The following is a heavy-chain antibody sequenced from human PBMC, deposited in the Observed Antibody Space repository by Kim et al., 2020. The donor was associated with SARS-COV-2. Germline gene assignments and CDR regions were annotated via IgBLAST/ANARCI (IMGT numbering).Heavy chain of an antibody. CDR3: ARTAFGGVIGQLYYFDY. D-gene: IGHD3-16*02. V-gene: IGHV5-51*01. CDR2: IYPGDSDT. CDR1: GYSFTSYW. Sequence: GESLKISCKGSGYSFTSYWIGWVRQMPGKGLEWMGIIYPGDSDTRYSPSFQGQVTISADKSISTAYLQWSSLKASDTAMYYCARTAFGGVIGQLYYFDYWGQGTLVTVSS. J-gene: IGHJ4*02.